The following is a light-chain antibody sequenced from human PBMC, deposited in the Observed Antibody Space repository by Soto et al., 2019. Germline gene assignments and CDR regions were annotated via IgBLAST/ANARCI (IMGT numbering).Light chain of an antibody. CDR2: GAS. CDR1: QTVSSAY. V-gene: IGKV3-20*01. J-gene: IGKJ3*01. CDR3: QYYNTSSGFA. Sequence: VLTQSPGTLSLSPGESATLSCRASQTVSSAYLAWYQQKPGQAPRLLIYGASSRVPIVPDRFSGSGSGAAFNLAISRLEPEDFALYYCQYYNTSSGFAFGPGTRV.